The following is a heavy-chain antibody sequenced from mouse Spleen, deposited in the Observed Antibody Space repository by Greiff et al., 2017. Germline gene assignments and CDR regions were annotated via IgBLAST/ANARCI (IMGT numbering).Heavy chain of an antibody. J-gene: IGHJ4*01. CDR1: GFTFSDVW. Sequence: EVQLQQSGGGLVQPGGSMKLSCAASGFTFSDVWMDWVRQSPEKGLEWVAEIRSKANNHASYYAVSVKGRLTISRDASKSSVYLQMNSLRDEESGIYYCMGYGGFYYAMDYWGQGTSVTVSS. V-gene: IGHV6-6*01. D-gene: IGHD2-2*01. CDR2: IRSKANNHAS. CDR3: MGYGGFYYAMDY.